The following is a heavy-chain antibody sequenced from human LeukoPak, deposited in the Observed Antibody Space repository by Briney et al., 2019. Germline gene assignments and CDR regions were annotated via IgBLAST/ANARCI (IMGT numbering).Heavy chain of an antibody. D-gene: IGHD1-26*01. J-gene: IGHJ4*02. CDR3: GGLDVGFDC. V-gene: IGHV3-23*01. Sequence: PGGTLRLSCAASGFTLSSYGMNWVRQAPGKGLEWVSGISGSGGSTYYADSVKGRFTISRDNSKNTLYLQMNSLKTEDTGVYYCGGLDVGFDCWGQGTLVTVSS. CDR2: ISGSGGST. CDR1: GFTLSSYG.